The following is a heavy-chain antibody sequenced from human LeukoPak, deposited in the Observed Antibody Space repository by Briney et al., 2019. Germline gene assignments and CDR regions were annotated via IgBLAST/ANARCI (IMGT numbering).Heavy chain of an antibody. V-gene: IGHV3-7*01. D-gene: IGHD3-16*01. CDR1: GFTFSSYW. J-gene: IGHJ4*02. Sequence: GGSLRLSCAASGFTFSSYWMSWVRQAPGKGLEWVANIKQDGSEKYYVDSVKGRFTISRDNAKNSLYLQMNSLRAEDTAVYYCARRPTGGGEEYFGYRGQGTQVTGSS. CDR2: IKQDGSEK. CDR3: ARRPTGGGEEYFGY.